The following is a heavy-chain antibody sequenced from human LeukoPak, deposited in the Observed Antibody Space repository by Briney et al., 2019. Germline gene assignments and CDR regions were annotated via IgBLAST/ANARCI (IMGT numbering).Heavy chain of an antibody. V-gene: IGHV3-74*01. J-gene: IGHJ5*02. CDR1: GFTLSNYW. CDR3: ARDQQLRFDP. D-gene: IGHD4-11*01. CDR2: INNDGGNT. Sequence: PGGSLRLSCAAPGFTLSNYWMHWVRQAPGKGLVWVSHINNDGGNTNYADSVKGRFTISRDNAKNTLYLQMNSLRAEDTAVYYCARDQQLRFDPWGQGTLVIVSS.